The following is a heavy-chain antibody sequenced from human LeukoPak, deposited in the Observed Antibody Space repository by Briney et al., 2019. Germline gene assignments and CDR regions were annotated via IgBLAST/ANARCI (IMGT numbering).Heavy chain of an antibody. CDR2: ISYDGKNI. CDR1: GFSFSNYG. D-gene: IGHD5-12*01. J-gene: IGHJ4*02. CDR3: AKTYSRESGYDFFFHY. V-gene: IGHV3-33*06. Sequence: RGSLRLSCAAAGFSFSNYGFHWVRQAPGKGLDWVSAISYDGKNIHYADSVKGRFTISRDNSRNTVYLQMNSLRVEDTAVYYCAKTYSRESGYDFFFHYWGQGTRVTVSS.